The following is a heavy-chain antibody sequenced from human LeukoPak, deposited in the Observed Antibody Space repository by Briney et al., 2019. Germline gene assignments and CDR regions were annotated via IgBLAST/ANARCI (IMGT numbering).Heavy chain of an antibody. CDR2: ISAYNSNT. Sequence: ASVKVSCKASGYTFTSYGISWVRQAPGQGLEWMGWISAYNSNTNYAQKLQGRVTMTTDTSTSTAYMELRSLRSDDTAVYYCARDSNDYGDYGGDYWGQGTLVTVSS. J-gene: IGHJ4*02. V-gene: IGHV1-18*01. D-gene: IGHD4-17*01. CDR3: ARDSNDYGDYGGDY. CDR1: GYTFTSYG.